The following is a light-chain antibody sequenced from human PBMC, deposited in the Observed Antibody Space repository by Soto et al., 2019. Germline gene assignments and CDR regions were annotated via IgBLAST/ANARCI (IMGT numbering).Light chain of an antibody. CDR3: SSYTSASALL. V-gene: IGLV2-14*01. J-gene: IGLJ1*01. Sequence: QSIRTQPASVSGSPGQSITISCTGTSSDVGGYNYVSWYQQHPGKAPKLMIFEVSNRPSGVSYRFSGSKSGNTASLTISGLQADDEADYYCSSYTSASALLFGTGTKVTVL. CDR2: EVS. CDR1: SSDVGGYNY.